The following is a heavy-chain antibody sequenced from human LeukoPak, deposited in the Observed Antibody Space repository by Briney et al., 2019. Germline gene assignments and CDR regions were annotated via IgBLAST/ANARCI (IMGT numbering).Heavy chain of an antibody. D-gene: IGHD2-8*01. CDR2: IYGGGST. CDR3: ARAPGPSRTSGAPGD. CDR1: AFTVSMNS. J-gene: IGHJ4*02. Sequence: SLTLSCAVAAFTVSMNSITWVRQVPGEGLEWDSGIYGGGSTFYADSVKGRFTISRDNSKNTLYLQMNSLRAEDTAVYYCARAPGPSRTSGAPGDWGQGTLLTVSS. V-gene: IGHV3-53*01.